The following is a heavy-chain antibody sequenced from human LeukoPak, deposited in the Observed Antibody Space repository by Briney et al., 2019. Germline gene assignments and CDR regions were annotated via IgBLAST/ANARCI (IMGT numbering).Heavy chain of an antibody. CDR3: ARDPYGSGSYTN. V-gene: IGHV1-2*02. Sequence: ASVKVSCKASGYTFTGYYMHWVRQAPGQGLEWMGWINPNSGGTNYAQKFQGRVTMTRDTSISKAYMELSRLRSDDTAVYYCARDPYGSGSYTNWGQGTLVTVSS. J-gene: IGHJ4*02. D-gene: IGHD3-10*01. CDR1: GYTFTGYY. CDR2: INPNSGGT.